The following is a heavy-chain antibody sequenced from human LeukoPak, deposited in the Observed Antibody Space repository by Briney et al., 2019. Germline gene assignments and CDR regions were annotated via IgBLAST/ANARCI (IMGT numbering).Heavy chain of an antibody. J-gene: IGHJ3*02. CDR3: ARASSNYYDSSGYYSFGVRAFDI. V-gene: IGHV4-39*07. D-gene: IGHD3-22*01. CDR2: IYYSGST. CDR1: GGSISSSSYY. Sequence: PSETLSLTCTVSGGSISSSSYYWGWIRQPPGKGLEWIGSIYYSGSTYYNPSLKSRVTISVDTSKNQFSLKLSSVTAADTAVYYCARASSNYYDSSGYYSFGVRAFDIWGQGTMVTVSS.